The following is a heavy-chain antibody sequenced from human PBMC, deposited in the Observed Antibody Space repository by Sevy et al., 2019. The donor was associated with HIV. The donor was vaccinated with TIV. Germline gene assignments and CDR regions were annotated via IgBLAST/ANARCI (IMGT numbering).Heavy chain of an antibody. V-gene: IGHV3-23*01. J-gene: IGHJ4*02. D-gene: IGHD3-10*01. Sequence: GGSLRLSCAASGFTFSSYAMSWVRQAPGKGLEWVSAISGSGGSTYYADSVKGRFTISRDNSKNTLYLQMNSMRAEDTAVYYSAKDRGSLLWSYYFDYWGQGTLVTVSS. CDR1: GFTFSSYA. CDR3: AKDRGSLLWSYYFDY. CDR2: ISGSGGST.